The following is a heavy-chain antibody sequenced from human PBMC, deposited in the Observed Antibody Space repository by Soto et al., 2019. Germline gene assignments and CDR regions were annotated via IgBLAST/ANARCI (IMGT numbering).Heavy chain of an antibody. D-gene: IGHD6-19*01. CDR3: ASTRSSGWLSIDY. CDR2: IYYSGST. CDR1: GGSISSSSYY. Sequence: SETLSLTCTVSGGSISSSSYYWGWIRQPPGKGLEWIGSIYYSGSTYYNPSLKSRVTISVDTSKNQFSLKLSSVTAADTAVYYCASTRSSGWLSIDYWGQGTLVTVSS. V-gene: IGHV4-39*01. J-gene: IGHJ4*02.